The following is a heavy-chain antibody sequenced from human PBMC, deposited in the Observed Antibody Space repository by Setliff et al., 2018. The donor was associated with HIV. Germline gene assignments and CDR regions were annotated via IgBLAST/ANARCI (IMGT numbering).Heavy chain of an antibody. D-gene: IGHD6-19*01. CDR3: ARGPRGIAVAGDAFDI. CDR1: GYTFTSYG. CDR2: ISAYNGNT. J-gene: IGHJ3*02. Sequence: ASVKVSCKASGYTFTSYGISWVRQAPGQGLEWMGWISAYNGNTNYAQKLQGRVTMTTDTSSSTAYLDLRSLRSDDTAVYYCARGPRGIAVAGDAFDIWGQGTMVTVSS. V-gene: IGHV1-18*01.